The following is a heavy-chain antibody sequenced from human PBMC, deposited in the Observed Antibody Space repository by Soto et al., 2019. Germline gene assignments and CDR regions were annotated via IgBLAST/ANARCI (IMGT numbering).Heavy chain of an antibody. D-gene: IGHD6-19*01. CDR1: GFTFNTYW. J-gene: IGHJ3*02. V-gene: IGHV3-74*01. CDR3: ARAQWLADDVFDI. Sequence: PVGSLRLSCAASGFTFNTYWMHWVRQAPGKGLVWVSRVKGDGSDRTYADSAKGRFTISRDNTKNTLYLQMNSLRPEDTAVYYCARAQWLADDVFDIWGHGTMVTVSS. CDR2: VKGDGSDR.